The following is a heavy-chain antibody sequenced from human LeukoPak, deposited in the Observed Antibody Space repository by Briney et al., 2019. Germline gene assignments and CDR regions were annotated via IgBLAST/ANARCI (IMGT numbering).Heavy chain of an antibody. CDR1: GFTFSSYA. J-gene: IGHJ6*02. V-gene: IGHV3-23*01. CDR2: ISGRGDST. CDR3: AKVERDYYYGMDV. D-gene: IGHD1-1*01. Sequence: GGSLRLSCAASGFTFSSYAMSWVCQAPGKGLEWVSAISGRGDSTYYADSVKGRLTISRDNSKNTMYLQMNSLRAEDTAVYYCAKVERDYYYGMDVWGQGTTVTVSS.